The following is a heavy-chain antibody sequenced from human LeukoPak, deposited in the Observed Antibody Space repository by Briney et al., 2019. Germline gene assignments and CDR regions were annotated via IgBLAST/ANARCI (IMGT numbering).Heavy chain of an antibody. V-gene: IGHV1-69*13. CDR2: IIPIFGTA. J-gene: IGHJ3*02. D-gene: IGHD2-2*01. CDR3: ARGGLRYCSSTSCYADAFDI. CDR1: GGTFSSNA. Sequence: ASVKVSCKASGGTFSSNAISWVRQAPGQGLEWMGGIIPIFGTANYAQKFQGRITITADESTSTAYMELSSLRSEDTAVYYCARGGLRYCSSTSCYADAFDIWGQGTMVTVSS.